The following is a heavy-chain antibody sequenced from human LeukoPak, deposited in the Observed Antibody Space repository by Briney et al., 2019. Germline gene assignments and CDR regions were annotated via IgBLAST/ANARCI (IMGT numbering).Heavy chain of an antibody. D-gene: IGHD6-19*01. CDR3: AKGAYCSGWYGDH. CDR1: GFTFDDYG. V-gene: IGHV3-9*01. J-gene: IGHJ4*02. Sequence: GGSLRLSCAASGFTFDDYGMHWVRQAPGKCLEWLSCISWNSGTVVYADSVRGRFTIFRDNDKNSVSLKMHSMDDEDAATSYCAKGAYCSGWYGDHWGQGTLVTVSS. CDR2: ISWNSGTV.